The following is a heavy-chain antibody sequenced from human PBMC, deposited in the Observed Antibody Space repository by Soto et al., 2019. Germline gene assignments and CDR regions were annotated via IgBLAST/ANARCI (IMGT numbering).Heavy chain of an antibody. CDR3: ASAGYCSSTSCSFDYYYMDV. J-gene: IGHJ6*03. Sequence: ASVKVSCKASGGTFSSYTISWVRQAPGQGLEWMGRIIPILGIANYAQKFQGRVTITADKSTSTAYMELSSLRSEDTAVYYCASAGYCSSTSCSFDYYYMDVWGKGTTVTVSS. V-gene: IGHV1-69*02. CDR2: IIPILGIA. D-gene: IGHD2-2*01. CDR1: GGTFSSYT.